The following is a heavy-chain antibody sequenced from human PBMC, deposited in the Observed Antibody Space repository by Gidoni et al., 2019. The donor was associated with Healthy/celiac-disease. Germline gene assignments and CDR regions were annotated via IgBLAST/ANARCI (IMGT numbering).Heavy chain of an antibody. CDR2: ISSSSSYI. Sequence: EVQLVESGGGLVKPGGSLSLSCAASGFTFSSYSMNWVRQAPGKGLEWVSSISSSSSYIYYADSVKGRFTISRDNAKNSLYLQMNSLRAEDTAVYYCARALRFGSGWNDFDYWGQGTLVTVSS. D-gene: IGHD6-19*01. V-gene: IGHV3-21*01. J-gene: IGHJ4*02. CDR1: GFTFSSYS. CDR3: ARALRFGSGWNDFDY.